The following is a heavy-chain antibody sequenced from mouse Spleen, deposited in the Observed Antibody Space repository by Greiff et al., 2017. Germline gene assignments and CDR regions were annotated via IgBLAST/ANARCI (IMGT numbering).Heavy chain of an antibody. Sequence: QVQLQQSGPGLVPPSQSLSITCTVSGFSLTSYGVHWVRQSPGKGLEWLGVIWSGGSTDYNAAFISRLSISKDNSKSQVFFKMNSLQADDTAIYYCARNGRWDGSLYYFDYWGQGTTLTVSS. CDR3: ARNGRWDGSLYYFDY. V-gene: IGHV2-4-1*01. CDR2: IWSGGST. D-gene: IGHD4-1*01. CDR1: GFSLTSYG. J-gene: IGHJ2*01.